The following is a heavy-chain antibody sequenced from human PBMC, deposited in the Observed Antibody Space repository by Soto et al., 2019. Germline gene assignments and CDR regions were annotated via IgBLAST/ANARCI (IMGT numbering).Heavy chain of an antibody. D-gene: IGHD5-12*01. CDR3: ARDLWMSGYDPRGSYYYYYGMDV. J-gene: IGHJ6*02. CDR2: IIPIFGTA. Sequence: QVQLVQSGAEVKKPGSSVKVSCKASGGTFSSYAISWVRQAPGQGLEWMGGIIPIFGTANYAQKFQGRVTITADESTITAYMELSSLRSEDTAVYYCARDLWMSGYDPRGSYYYYYGMDVWGQGTTVTVSS. CDR1: GGTFSSYA. V-gene: IGHV1-69*01.